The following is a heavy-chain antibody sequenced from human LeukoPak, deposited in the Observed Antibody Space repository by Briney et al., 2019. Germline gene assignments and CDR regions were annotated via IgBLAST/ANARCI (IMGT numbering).Heavy chain of an antibody. CDR2: IWYDGSNK. CDR1: GFTFSSYD. CDR3: ARDHGYCSSTSCYGAGDY. Sequence: PGGSLRPSCAASGFTFSSYDMHWVRQAPGKGLEWVAVIWYDGSNKYYADSVKGRFTISRDNSKNTLYLQMNSLRAEDTAVYYCARDHGYCSSTSCYGAGDYWGQGTLVTVSS. J-gene: IGHJ4*02. D-gene: IGHD2-2*01. V-gene: IGHV3-33*01.